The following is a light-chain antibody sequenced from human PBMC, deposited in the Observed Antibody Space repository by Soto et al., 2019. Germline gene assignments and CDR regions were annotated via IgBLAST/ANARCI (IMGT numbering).Light chain of an antibody. J-gene: IGKJ2*01. Sequence: DIQMTQSPSSLSAYVGDTVTITWRASQSISVHLNWYQQKGGKVPKLLIYAASNLYSGVPSRFSGSGSETDFALTISSLLPEDFATYYCQQSYITPYTFGQGTRLEIK. CDR3: QQSYITPYT. CDR1: QSISVH. V-gene: IGKV1-39*01. CDR2: AAS.